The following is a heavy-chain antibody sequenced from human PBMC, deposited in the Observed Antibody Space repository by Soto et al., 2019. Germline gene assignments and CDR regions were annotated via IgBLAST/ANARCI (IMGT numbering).Heavy chain of an antibody. CDR1: GDSISSSVW. Sequence: QVLLQESGPGLVKPSWTLSLTCAVSGDSISSSVWWSLGRQPQGKGLEWIGEIYHTESTVYNPSLKSGVTISVDKSKNQFSLNLDSVTAADTAVDYCARYDFGTFDYWGRGILVTVSS. V-gene: IGHV4-4*02. CDR3: ARYDFGTFDY. CDR2: IYHTEST. J-gene: IGHJ4*02. D-gene: IGHD4-17*01.